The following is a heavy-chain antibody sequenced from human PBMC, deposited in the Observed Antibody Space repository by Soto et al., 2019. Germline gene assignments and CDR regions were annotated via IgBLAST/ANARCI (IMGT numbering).Heavy chain of an antibody. CDR3: VRDTMRASAAASLDY. D-gene: IGHD2-2*01. Sequence: GGSLRLSCAASGFTFNTYEFNWVRQAPGGGLEWISYISVSGNIIKYAESVKGRFTISRDNAENSLHLHMSNLRVDDTALYFCVRDTMRASAAASLDYWGQGTQVTVSS. V-gene: IGHV3-48*03. CDR2: ISVSGNII. J-gene: IGHJ4*02. CDR1: GFTFNTYE.